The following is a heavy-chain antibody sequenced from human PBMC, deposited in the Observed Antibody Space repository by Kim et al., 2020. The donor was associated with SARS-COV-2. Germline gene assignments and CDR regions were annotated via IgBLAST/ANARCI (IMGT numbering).Heavy chain of an antibody. CDR3: AKPLGYCSSTSCYGHYYYYGMDV. V-gene: IGHV3-23*01. Sequence: GGSLRLSCAASGFTFSSYAMSWVRQAPGKGLEWVSAISGSGGSTYYADSVKGRFTISRDNSKNTLYLQMNSLRAEDTAVYYCAKPLGYCSSTSCYGHYYYYGMDVWGQGTTVTVSS. CDR1: GFTFSSYA. D-gene: IGHD2-2*01. J-gene: IGHJ6*02. CDR2: ISGSGGST.